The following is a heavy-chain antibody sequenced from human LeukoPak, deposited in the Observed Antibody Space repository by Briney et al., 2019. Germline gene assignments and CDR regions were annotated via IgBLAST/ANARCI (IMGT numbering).Heavy chain of an antibody. Sequence: GGSLRLSCAASGFTFSSYWMSWVRQAPGKGLEWVANIKQDGSEKYYVDSVKGRFTISRDNAKSSLYLQMNSLRAEDTAVYYCARVRYFDWDAFDIWGQGTMVTVSS. CDR3: ARVRYFDWDAFDI. CDR2: IKQDGSEK. V-gene: IGHV3-7*04. D-gene: IGHD3-9*01. J-gene: IGHJ3*02. CDR1: GFTFSSYW.